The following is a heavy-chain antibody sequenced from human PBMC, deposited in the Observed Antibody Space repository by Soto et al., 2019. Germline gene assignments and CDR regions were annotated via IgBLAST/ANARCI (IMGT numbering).Heavy chain of an antibody. J-gene: IGHJ6*02. CDR3: ARDEDYYEYYYYYYGMDV. CDR1: GYTFTSYG. Sequence: ASVKVSCKASGYTFTSYGISWVRQAPGQGLEWMGWISAYNGNTNYAQKLQGRVTMTTDTSTSTAYMELRSLRSDDTAVYYCARDEDYYEYYYYYYGMDVWGQGTTVTVS. D-gene: IGHD3-22*01. V-gene: IGHV1-18*01. CDR2: ISAYNGNT.